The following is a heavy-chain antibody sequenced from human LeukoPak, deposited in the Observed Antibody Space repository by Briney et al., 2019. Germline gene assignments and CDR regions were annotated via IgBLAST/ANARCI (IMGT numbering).Heavy chain of an antibody. V-gene: IGHV3-48*04. CDR3: ARTGGPQLWLT. Sequence: GGSLRLSCAASGFTFSSYSMNWVRQAPGKGLEWVSYISSRGDTIYYTDSVKGRFTISRDNAKNSLYLQMNSLRAEDTAVYYCARTGGPQLWLTWGQGTLVTVSS. D-gene: IGHD5-18*01. CDR1: GFTFSSYS. CDR2: ISSRGDTI. J-gene: IGHJ5*02.